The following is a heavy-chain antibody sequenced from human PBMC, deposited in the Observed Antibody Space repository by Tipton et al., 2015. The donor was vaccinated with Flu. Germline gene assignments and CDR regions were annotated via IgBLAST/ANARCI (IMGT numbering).Heavy chain of an antibody. Sequence: GSLRLFCAASGFTFSSYWMSWVRQAAGKGLEWLANIKQDGSEKYYVDSVKGRFTISRDNAKNSLYLQMNSLRAEDTAVYYCARDHRYFDWFPDYWGQGTLVTVSS. V-gene: IGHV3-7*01. CDR1: GFTFSSYW. CDR2: IKQDGSEK. J-gene: IGHJ4*02. CDR3: ARDHRYFDWFPDY. D-gene: IGHD3-9*01.